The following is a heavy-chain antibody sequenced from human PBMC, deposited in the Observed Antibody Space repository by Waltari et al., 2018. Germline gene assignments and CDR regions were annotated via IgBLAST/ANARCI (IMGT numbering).Heavy chain of an antibody. CDR1: GYSISSGYY. Sequence: QVQLQESGPGLVKPSETLFLTCAVSGYSISSGYYWGWIRQSPVKGLEWIGNIHYDGSASYNPSLKSRVTISVDTSKNQFSLRLTSVTAADTAVYFRARSVYFGAFPPNWFDPWGQGTLVTVSS. V-gene: IGHV4-38-2*01. CDR2: IHYDGSA. D-gene: IGHD3-10*01. J-gene: IGHJ5*02. CDR3: ARSVYFGAFPPNWFDP.